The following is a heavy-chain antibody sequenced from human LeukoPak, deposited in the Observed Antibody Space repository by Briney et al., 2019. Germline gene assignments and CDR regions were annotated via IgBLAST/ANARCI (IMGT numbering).Heavy chain of an antibody. V-gene: IGHV4-59*01. J-gene: IGHJ5*02. D-gene: IGHD7-27*01. CDR3: ARVKLTGVFDP. CDR2: IYYSGST. Sequence: PSETLSLTCTVSGGSPSSYYWSWIRQPPGKGLEWIGYIYYSGSTNYNPSLKSRVTISVDASKNQFSLKLSSVTAADTAVYHCARVKLTGVFDPWGQGTLVTVSS. CDR1: GGSPSSYY.